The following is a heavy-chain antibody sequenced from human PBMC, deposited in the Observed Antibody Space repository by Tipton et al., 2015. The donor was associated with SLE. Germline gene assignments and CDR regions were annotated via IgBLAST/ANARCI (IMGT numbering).Heavy chain of an antibody. CDR3: ARETPGWGIY. D-gene: IGHD7-27*01. Sequence: TLSLTCAVYGGSFSSYYWSWIRQPPGKGPEWIGEINHSRSTNYNPSLKSRVTIPVDTSQNQFSLRLSSVTAADTAVYYCARETPGWGIYWGQGTLVTVSS. V-gene: IGHV4-34*01. CDR2: INHSRST. CDR1: GGSFSSYY. J-gene: IGHJ4*02.